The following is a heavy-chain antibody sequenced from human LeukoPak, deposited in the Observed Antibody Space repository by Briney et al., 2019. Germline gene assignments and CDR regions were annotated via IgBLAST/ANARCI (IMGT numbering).Heavy chain of an antibody. CDR3: ARGEHKATITGLDS. J-gene: IGHJ4*02. V-gene: IGHV3-9*01. D-gene: IGHD5-24*01. CDR1: GFIFADAT. CDR2: INWNSGTM. Sequence: PGGSLRLSCAASGFIFADATMHWVRHVPGKGLEWVSGINWNSGTMGYADSVKGRFTISRDNAKNSFFLQMSSLRAEDTSVYFCARGEHKATITGLDSWGQGTLVTVSS.